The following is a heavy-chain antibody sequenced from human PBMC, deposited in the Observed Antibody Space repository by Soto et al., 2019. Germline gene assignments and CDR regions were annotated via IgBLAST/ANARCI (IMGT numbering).Heavy chain of an antibody. CDR1: GFTFTSSA. CDR3: AAIESAVAGNFDY. V-gene: IGHV1-58*02. D-gene: IGHD6-19*01. Sequence: SVKVSCKASGFTFTSSAMQWVRQARGQRLEWIGWIVVGSGNTNYAQKFQERVTITRDMSTSTAYMELSSLRSEDTAVYYCAAIESAVAGNFDYWGQGTLVTVS. J-gene: IGHJ4*02. CDR2: IVVGSGNT.